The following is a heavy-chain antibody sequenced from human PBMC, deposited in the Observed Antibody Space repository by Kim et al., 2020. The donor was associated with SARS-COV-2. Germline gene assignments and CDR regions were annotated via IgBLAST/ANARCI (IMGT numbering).Heavy chain of an antibody. CDR3: AKDQGHGSGSRTTPDY. CDR1: GFIFSSYG. Sequence: GGSLRLSCAASGFIFSSYGMHWVRQAPGKGLEWVALISYDGSNKYYADSVKGRFTISRDNSKNTLYLQMNSLRAEDTAVYYCAKDQGHGSGSRTTPDYWGQGTLVTVSS. D-gene: IGHD3-10*01. J-gene: IGHJ4*02. V-gene: IGHV3-30*18. CDR2: ISYDGSNK.